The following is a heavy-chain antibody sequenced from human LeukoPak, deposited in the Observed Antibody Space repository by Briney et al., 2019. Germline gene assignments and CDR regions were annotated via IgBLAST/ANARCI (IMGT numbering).Heavy chain of an antibody. CDR3: ARHLSEGSGDYDRYYFDY. V-gene: IGHV5-51*01. Sequence: GESLKISCKDSGSNFVDYWIGWVRQVPGGGLEWMAVIFPGDSDTRYSPSFQGQVTISADKSISTAYLQWSSLKASDTAMYYCARHLSEGSGDYDRYYFDYWGQGTLVTVSS. CDR1: GSNFVDYW. D-gene: IGHD4-17*01. CDR2: IFPGDSDT. J-gene: IGHJ4*02.